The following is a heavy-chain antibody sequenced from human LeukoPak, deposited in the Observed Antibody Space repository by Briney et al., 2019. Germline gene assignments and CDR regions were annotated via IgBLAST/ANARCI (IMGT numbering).Heavy chain of an antibody. CDR1: GYTFDVYY. J-gene: IGHJ5*02. CDR2: FNPSGSNT. D-gene: IGHD6-13*01. CDR3: ARGSRIAAAGRRNWFDP. V-gene: IGHV1-46*02. Sequence: ASVKVSCKASGYTFDVYYIHWVRQAPGQGLEWMGIFNPSGSNTNYAQRFQGRVTLTRDTSTTTVYMDLSGLRPEDTAVYYCARGSRIAAAGRRNWFDPWGQGTLVTVSS.